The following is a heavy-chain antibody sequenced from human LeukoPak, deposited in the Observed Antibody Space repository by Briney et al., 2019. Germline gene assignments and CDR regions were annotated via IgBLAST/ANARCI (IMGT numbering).Heavy chain of an antibody. Sequence: GASMKVSCKASGYTFTGYYMHWVRQAPGQGLEWMGWINPNSGGTNYAQKFQGRVTMTRDTSISTAYMELSRLRSDDTAVYYCAREGFSTAAGPFDYWGQGTLVTVSS. D-gene: IGHD6-13*01. CDR2: INPNSGGT. CDR1: GYTFTGYY. V-gene: IGHV1-2*02. CDR3: AREGFSTAAGPFDY. J-gene: IGHJ4*02.